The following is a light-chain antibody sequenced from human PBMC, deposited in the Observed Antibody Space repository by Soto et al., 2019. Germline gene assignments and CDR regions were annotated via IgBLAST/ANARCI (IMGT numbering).Light chain of an antibody. CDR1: SSDVGGYNY. CDR3: HSYARSNNVR. J-gene: IGLJ2*01. CDR2: EVN. Sequence: QSALTQPPSASGSPGQSVTISCTGTSSDVGGYNYVSWYQQHPGKAPKPMLYEVNTRPSGVPDRFSGSQSGNTASLTVSGLQAEDEADYYCHSYARSNNVRLGGGTKLTVL. V-gene: IGLV2-8*01.